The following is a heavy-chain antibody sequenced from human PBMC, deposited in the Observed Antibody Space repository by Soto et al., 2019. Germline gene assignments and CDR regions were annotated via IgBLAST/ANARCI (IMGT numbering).Heavy chain of an antibody. J-gene: IGHJ4*02. CDR2: IYYSGST. CDR3: ARDGGGRGGNPDY. D-gene: IGHD1-26*01. V-gene: IGHV4-31*03. CDR1: GGSISSGGYY. Sequence: QVQLQESGPGLVKPSQTLSLTCTVSGGSISSGGYYWSWIRQHPGKGLEWIGYIYYSGSTYYNPSLKSRVXXSXDXXKNQFSLKLSSVTAADTAVYYCARDGGGRGGNPDYWGQGTLVTVSS.